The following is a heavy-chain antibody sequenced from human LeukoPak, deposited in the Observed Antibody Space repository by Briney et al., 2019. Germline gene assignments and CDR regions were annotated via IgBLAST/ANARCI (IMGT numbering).Heavy chain of an antibody. CDR3: AREEREDYGDYVVDLFDY. J-gene: IGHJ4*02. D-gene: IGHD4-17*01. CDR1: GLTFSSYT. V-gene: IGHV3-21*01. CDR2: ISRSSNYI. Sequence: PGGSLRLSCAASGLTFSSYTMNWVRQAPGKGLEWVSSISRSSNYIYYADSVKGRFTISRDNAKNSLYLQMNSLRAEDTAVYYCAREEREDYGDYVVDLFDYWGQGTLVTVSS.